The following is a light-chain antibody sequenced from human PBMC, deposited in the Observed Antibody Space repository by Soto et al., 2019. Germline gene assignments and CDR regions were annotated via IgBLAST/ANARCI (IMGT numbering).Light chain of an antibody. J-gene: IGLJ2*01. CDR1: ALPKQY. CDR2: KDS. V-gene: IGLV3-25*03. Sequence: SYELTQPPSVSVSPGQTARITCSGDALPKQYAYWYQQKPGQAPVLVIYKDSERPSGIPERFSGSNSGTTVTLTISGGQAEDEADYYCQSADSSGTYQVFGGVTKLTVL. CDR3: QSADSSGTYQV.